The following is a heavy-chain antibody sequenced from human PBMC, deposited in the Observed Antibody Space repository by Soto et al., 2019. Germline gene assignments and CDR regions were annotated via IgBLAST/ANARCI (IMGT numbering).Heavy chain of an antibody. V-gene: IGHV3-33*01. CDR1: GFTFSSYG. Sequence: GGSLRLSCAASGFTFSSYGMHWVRQAPGKGLEWVAVIWYDGSNKYYADSVKGRFTISRDNSKNTLYLQMNSLRAEDTAVYYCARGYDVDTAMPPAYYYYGMDVWGQGTTVTVSS. D-gene: IGHD5-18*01. CDR3: ARGYDVDTAMPPAYYYYGMDV. CDR2: IWYDGSNK. J-gene: IGHJ6*02.